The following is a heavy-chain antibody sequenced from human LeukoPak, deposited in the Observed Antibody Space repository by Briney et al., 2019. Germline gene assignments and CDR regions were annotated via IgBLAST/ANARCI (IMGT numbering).Heavy chain of an antibody. J-gene: IGHJ4*02. Sequence: SGPTLLQPTQSLTLTYTFSGFAPRTSGVGVGWIRQPSGKALEWLPLIYWDDGDRYSPSLKTRLTITKDTSKNQVVLTMTNMDPVDTATYYCAHFSSYSSSWFYWGQGTLVTVSS. CDR1: GFAPRTSGVG. CDR2: IYWDDGD. V-gene: IGHV2-5*02. D-gene: IGHD6-13*01. CDR3: AHFSSYSSSWFY.